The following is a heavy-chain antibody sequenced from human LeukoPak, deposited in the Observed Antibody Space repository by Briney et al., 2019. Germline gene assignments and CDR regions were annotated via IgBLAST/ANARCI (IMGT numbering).Heavy chain of an antibody. Sequence: GASVKVSCKASGDTFYNYPISWVRQAPGQGLEWMGHIILLFGSTHYAQNFHGRLTISADESTRTAFMELSSLRSEDTALYYCVREMESLANGFDIWGQGTMVTVSS. J-gene: IGHJ3*02. CDR1: GDTFYNYP. V-gene: IGHV1-69*13. CDR3: VREMESLANGFDI. D-gene: IGHD3-3*01. CDR2: IILLFGST.